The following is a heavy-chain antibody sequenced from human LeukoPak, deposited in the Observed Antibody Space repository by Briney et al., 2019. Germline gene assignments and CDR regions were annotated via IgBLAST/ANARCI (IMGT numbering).Heavy chain of an antibody. J-gene: IGHJ3*02. CDR3: ARSGFAGGSFDI. D-gene: IGHD3-10*01. V-gene: IGHV5-51*01. CDR1: GYRFITYW. CDR2: IYPGDSET. Sequence: GESLKISCKGSGYRFITYWIGWVRQMPGKGLEWMGIIYPGDSETRYSPSFQGQVSISVDKSISAAFLQWSSLKASDTAMYYCARSGFAGGSFDIWGQGTMVTVSS.